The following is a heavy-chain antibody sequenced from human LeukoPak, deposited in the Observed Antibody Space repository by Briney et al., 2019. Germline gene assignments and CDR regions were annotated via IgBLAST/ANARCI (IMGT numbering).Heavy chain of an antibody. CDR1: GGTFSSYA. Sequence: ASVKVSCKASGGTFSSYAISWVRQAPGQGLEWMGGIIPIFGTANYAQKFQGSVTITADESTSTAYMELSSPRSEDTAVYYCARPFDSSGYYYGMGVWGQGTTVTVSS. J-gene: IGHJ6*02. CDR3: ARPFDSSGYYYGMGV. D-gene: IGHD3-22*01. V-gene: IGHV1-69*01. CDR2: IIPIFGTA.